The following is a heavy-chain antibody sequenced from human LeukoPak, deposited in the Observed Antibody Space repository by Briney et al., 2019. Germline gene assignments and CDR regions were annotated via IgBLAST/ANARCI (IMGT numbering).Heavy chain of an antibody. CDR1: GISFSSYG. V-gene: IGHV3-30*02. Sequence: GGSLRLSCAASGISFSSYGMHWVRQAPGKGLEWVTFIWYDASNKYYAESVKGRFTISRDNSRNTLFLQMNSLRAEDTAIYYCATDISTHYFGSWGQGTLVTVSS. CDR3: ATDISTHYFGS. J-gene: IGHJ4*02. D-gene: IGHD3-9*01. CDR2: IWYDASNK.